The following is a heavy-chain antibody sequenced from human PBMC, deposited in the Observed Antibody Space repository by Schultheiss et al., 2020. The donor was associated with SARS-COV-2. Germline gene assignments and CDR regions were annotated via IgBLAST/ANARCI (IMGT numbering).Heavy chain of an antibody. D-gene: IGHD4-23*01. CDR1: GFTFSDYY. Sequence: GGSLRLSCAASGFTFSDYYMSWIRQAPGKGLEWVSYISSSGSTIYYADSVKGRFTISRDNAKNSLYLQMNSLRDEDTAVYYCARTPYHTVVTPDPFDPWGQGTLVTVSS. J-gene: IGHJ5*02. CDR3: ARTPYHTVVTPDPFDP. CDR2: ISSSGSTI. V-gene: IGHV3-11*04.